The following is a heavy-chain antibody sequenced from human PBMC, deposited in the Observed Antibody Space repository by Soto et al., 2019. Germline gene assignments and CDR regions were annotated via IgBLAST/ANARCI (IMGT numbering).Heavy chain of an antibody. CDR3: AIGPRYNWNYNVWFDP. CDR1: GFNFDDYA. CDR2: INWNSGNI. D-gene: IGHD1-7*01. V-gene: IGHV3-9*01. J-gene: IGHJ5*02. Sequence: EVQLVESGGGLVQPGRSLRLSCAASGFNFDDYAMHWVRQAPGKGLEWVTCINWNSGNIYYADSLKGRFTISRDNAKNSLYRQMTSLRPEATAFYYWAIGPRYNWNYNVWFDPWGQGTLVTVSS.